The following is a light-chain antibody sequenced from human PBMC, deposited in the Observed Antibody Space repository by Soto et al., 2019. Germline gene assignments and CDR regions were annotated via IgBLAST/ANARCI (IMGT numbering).Light chain of an antibody. J-gene: IGKJ2*01. CDR2: KAS. CDR3: QQYDSYPYT. V-gene: IGKV1-5*03. CDR1: QTISSW. Sequence: DIQMTQSPSTLSGSVGDRVTITCRASQTISSWLAWYQQKPGKAPKLLIYKASTLKSGVPSRFSGSGSGTEFTLTISSLQPDDFATYSCQQYDSYPYTFAQGTKVDIK.